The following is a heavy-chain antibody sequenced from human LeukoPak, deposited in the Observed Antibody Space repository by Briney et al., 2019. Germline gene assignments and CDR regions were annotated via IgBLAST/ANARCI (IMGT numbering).Heavy chain of an antibody. CDR3: ARLSPFCRIKGDGTCYSDY. V-gene: IGHV5-51*01. Sequence: GESLKISCKGSGYSFTSYWIGWVRQMPGKGLEWMGIIYPGDSDTRYSPSFQGQVTISADKSISTAHLRWSSLKASDTAMYYCARLSPFCRIKGDGTCYSDYWGQGTLVTVSS. D-gene: IGHD2-15*01. J-gene: IGHJ4*02. CDR2: IYPGDSDT. CDR1: GYSFTSYW.